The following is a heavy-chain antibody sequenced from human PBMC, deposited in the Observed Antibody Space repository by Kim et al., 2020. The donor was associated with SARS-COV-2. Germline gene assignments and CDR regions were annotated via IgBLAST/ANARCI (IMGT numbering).Heavy chain of an antibody. D-gene: IGHD6-13*01. Sequence: SETLSLTCTVFGDSINDYYWSWIRQSPGKGLEWIGYVFYLGSTNYNPSLRSRVTISVDTSKNQFSQMLTSVTAAETAVYYCARSSSSWNNWFDPWGQGTLVTVSS. CDR1: GDSINDYY. V-gene: IGHV4-59*01. CDR2: VFYLGST. J-gene: IGHJ5*01. CDR3: ARSSSSWNNWFDP.